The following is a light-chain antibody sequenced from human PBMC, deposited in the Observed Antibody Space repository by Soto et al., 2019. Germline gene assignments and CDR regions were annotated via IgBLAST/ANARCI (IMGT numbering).Light chain of an antibody. CDR3: QQHSNWPLT. Sequence: EIVLTQSPATLSLSPWERATLSCRASQTVRNNLAWYQQRPGQAPRLLIYDASSRATGIPARFSGSGSGTDFTLTISSLEPADFAVYYCQQHSNWPLTFGGGTKVDIK. CDR1: QTVRNN. CDR2: DAS. V-gene: IGKV3-11*01. J-gene: IGKJ4*01.